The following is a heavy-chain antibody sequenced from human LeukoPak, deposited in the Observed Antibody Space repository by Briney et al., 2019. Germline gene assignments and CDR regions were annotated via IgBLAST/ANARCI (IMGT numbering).Heavy chain of an antibody. CDR3: AREMTTRGWYYYYYMDV. J-gene: IGHJ6*03. CDR1: GGSFSGYY. CDR2: INHSGST. Sequence: SETLSLTCAVYGGSFSGYYWSWIRQPPGKGLEWIGEINHSGSTNYNPSLKSRVTISVDTSNNQFSLKLSSVTAADTAVYYCAREMTTRGWYYYYYMDVWGKGTTVTVSS. V-gene: IGHV4-34*01. D-gene: IGHD1-14*01.